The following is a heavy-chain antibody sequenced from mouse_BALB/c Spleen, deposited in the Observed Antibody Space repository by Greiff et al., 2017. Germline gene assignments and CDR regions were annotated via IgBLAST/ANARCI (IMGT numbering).Heavy chain of an antibody. J-gene: IGHJ2*01. CDR2: IYPGSGST. Sequence: LQQPGSELVRPGASVKLSCKASGYTFTSYWMHWVKQRHGQGLEWIGNIYPGSGSTNYDEKFKSKGTLTVDTSSSTAYMHLSSLTSEDSAVYYCTRSGITTATDFDYWGQGTTLTVSS. V-gene: IGHV1S22*01. D-gene: IGHD1-2*01. CDR1: GYTFTSYW. CDR3: TRSGITTATDFDY.